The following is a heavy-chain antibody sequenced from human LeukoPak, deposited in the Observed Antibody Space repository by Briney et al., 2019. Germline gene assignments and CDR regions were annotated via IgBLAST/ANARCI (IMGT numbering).Heavy chain of an antibody. V-gene: IGHV4-61*01. CDR1: GGSVSSGSYY. CDR3: ARGGYYDSSGYFDY. CDR2: IYYSEST. Sequence: SETLSLTCTVSGGSVSSGSYYWSWIRQPPGKGLEWIGYIYYSESTNYNPSLKSRVTISVDTSKNQFSLKLSSVTAADTAVYYCARGGYYDSSGYFDYWGQGTLVTVSS. J-gene: IGHJ4*02. D-gene: IGHD3-22*01.